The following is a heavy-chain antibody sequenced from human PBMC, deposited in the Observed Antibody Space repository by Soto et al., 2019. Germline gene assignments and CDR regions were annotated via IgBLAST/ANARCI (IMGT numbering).Heavy chain of an antibody. CDR1: GYTFSSYD. Sequence: QVQLVQSGAEVKNSGASVKVSCKASGYTFSSYDITWVRQAPGQGLEWLGWISGFNGNTNYAQNLQGRVTMTTDTSASTASMELRSLRSDDTAVYYCARKGGSYYDYGMDVWGQGTTVTVSS. V-gene: IGHV1-18*01. D-gene: IGHD1-26*01. J-gene: IGHJ6*02. CDR3: ARKGGSYYDYGMDV. CDR2: ISGFNGNT.